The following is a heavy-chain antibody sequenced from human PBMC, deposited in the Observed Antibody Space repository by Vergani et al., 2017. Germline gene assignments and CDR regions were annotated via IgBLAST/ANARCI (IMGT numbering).Heavy chain of an antibody. CDR3: ARVGSTTTVVTPDWNYYYYGMDV. J-gene: IGHJ6*02. CDR2: LHRNGNT. CDR1: GYSVGSGYY. D-gene: IGHD4-23*01. Sequence: QVDLQESGPGLVKSSETLSLNCAVSGYSVGSGYYWGWIRQPPGRGLEWIGCLHRNGNTYYTSSLRSRATISSDTSKNQFSLRLTSVTAADTAVYYCARVGSTTTVVTPDWNYYYYGMDVWGQGTTVTVSS. V-gene: IGHV4-38-2*01.